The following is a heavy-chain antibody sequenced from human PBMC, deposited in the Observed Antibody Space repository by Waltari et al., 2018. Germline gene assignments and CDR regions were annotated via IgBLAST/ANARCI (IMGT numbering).Heavy chain of an antibody. CDR3: ATDAGYCSSTSCPYGMDV. D-gene: IGHD2-2*01. CDR2: FDPKDGET. V-gene: IGHV1-24*01. CDR1: GYTLTELS. Sequence: QVQLVQSGSEVKKPGASVKVSCKVSGYTLTELSMHWVRQAPGTGLEWMGGFDPKDGETIYAQKFQGRVTMTEDTSTDTAYMELSSLRSEDTAVYYCATDAGYCSSTSCPYGMDVWGQGTTVTVSS. J-gene: IGHJ6*02.